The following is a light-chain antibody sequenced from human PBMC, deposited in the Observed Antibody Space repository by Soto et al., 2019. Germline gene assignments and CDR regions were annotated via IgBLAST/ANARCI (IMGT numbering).Light chain of an antibody. J-gene: IGLJ3*02. V-gene: IGLV1-44*01. Sequence: QSVLTQPPSASGTPGQRVTISCSGSSSNIGSNTVNWYQQLPGTAPKLLIHSNNQRPSGVPDRFSDSKSGTSASLAISGLQSEDEADYYCAAWDDSLNGVWVFGGGTKVTVL. CDR3: AAWDDSLNGVWV. CDR2: SNN. CDR1: SSNIGSNT.